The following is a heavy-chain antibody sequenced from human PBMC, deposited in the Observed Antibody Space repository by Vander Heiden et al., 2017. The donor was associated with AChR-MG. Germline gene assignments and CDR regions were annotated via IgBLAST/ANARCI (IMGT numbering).Heavy chain of an antibody. V-gene: IGHV3-49*04. J-gene: IGHJ3*02. Sequence: EVQLVESGGRLVHPGRSLTLFCSGSGFTFGDHAMSWVRQAPGKGLEWVGFIRSKAYGGATAYAASVEGRFTISRDDSKSIAYLQMNSLKTEDTAVYYCTTIDSFDIWGQGTMVTVSS. CDR1: GFTFGDHA. CDR2: IRSKAYGGAT. CDR3: TTIDSFDI.